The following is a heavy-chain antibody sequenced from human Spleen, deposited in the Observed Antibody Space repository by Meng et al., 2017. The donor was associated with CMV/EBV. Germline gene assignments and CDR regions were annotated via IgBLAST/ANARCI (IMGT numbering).Heavy chain of an antibody. CDR1: GGSISSSSYS. V-gene: IGHV4-39*07. J-gene: IGHJ4*02. D-gene: IGHD1-26*01. CDR3: ARDQSGTYSAFDY. Sequence: SETLSLTCTVSGGSISSSSYSWGWIRQPPGKGLEWIGSMYYSGNTYYKPSLKSRVTISVDTSKHQLSLQLSSVTAADTAVYYCARDQSGTYSAFDYWGQGTLVTVSS. CDR2: MYYSGNT.